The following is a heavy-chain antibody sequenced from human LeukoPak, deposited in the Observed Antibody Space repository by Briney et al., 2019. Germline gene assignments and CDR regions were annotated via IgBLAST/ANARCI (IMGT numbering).Heavy chain of an antibody. CDR1: GGSISYYY. J-gene: IGHJ4*02. Sequence: PSETLSLTCTVSGGSISYYYWSWIRQPPGKGLELIWHIHDTGSTFYNPSLRGRVTISLDTSNNQFSLKLTSMTAADTAVYYCARFSSGCSTSSCYLTYWGQGTLVTVS. V-gene: IGHV4-59*01. CDR2: IHDTGST. CDR3: ARFSSGCSTSSCYLTY. D-gene: IGHD2-2*01.